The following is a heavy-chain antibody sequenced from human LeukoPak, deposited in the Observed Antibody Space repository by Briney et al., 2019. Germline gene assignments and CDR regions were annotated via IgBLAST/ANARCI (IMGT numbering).Heavy chain of an antibody. CDR2: ITWNRDNI. J-gene: IGHJ4*02. V-gene: IGHV3-9*01. CDR3: ARDPDGDYGDY. CDR1: GFTFDGYA. D-gene: IGHD4-17*01. Sequence: GGSLRLSCAASGFTFDGYAMHWVRQAPGKGLEWVSGITWNRDNIGYGDSVKGRFTISRDNVKNVLYLQMNSLRAEDTAVYYCARDPDGDYGDYWGQGTLVTVSS.